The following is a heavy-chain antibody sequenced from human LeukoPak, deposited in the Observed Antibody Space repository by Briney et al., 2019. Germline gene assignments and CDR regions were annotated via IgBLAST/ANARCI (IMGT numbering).Heavy chain of an antibody. CDR2: INPDGRDT. CDR1: GFTFNRCW. CDR3: TSWGDTTAEYFQR. V-gene: IGHV3-7*01. D-gene: IGHD2-21*02. J-gene: IGHJ1*01. Sequence: GGSLRLSCVVSGFTFNRCWMNWVRQAPGKGLEWVAHINPDGRDTYYVDSVKGRFTISRDNAQNSMYLQMNSLRVEDTAVYYCTSWGDTTAEYFQRWGQGTLVTVSP.